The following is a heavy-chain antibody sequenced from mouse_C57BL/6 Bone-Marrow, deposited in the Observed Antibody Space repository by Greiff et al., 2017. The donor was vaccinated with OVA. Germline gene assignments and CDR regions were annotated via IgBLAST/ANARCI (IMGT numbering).Heavy chain of an antibody. CDR3: ARTTVVAPYYFDY. Sequence: VMLVESGPGLVQPSQSLSITCTVSGFSLTSYGVHWVRQSPGKGLEWLGVIWSGGSTDYNAAFISRLSISKDNSKSQVFFKMNSLQADDTAIYYCARTTVVAPYYFDYWGQGTTLTVSS. J-gene: IGHJ2*01. D-gene: IGHD1-1*01. V-gene: IGHV2-2*01. CDR1: GFSLTSYG. CDR2: IWSGGST.